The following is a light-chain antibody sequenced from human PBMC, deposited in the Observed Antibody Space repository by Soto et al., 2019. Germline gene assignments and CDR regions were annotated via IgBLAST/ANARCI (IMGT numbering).Light chain of an antibody. CDR3: QQYNNWLT. J-gene: IGKJ4*01. V-gene: IGKV3-15*01. Sequence: EIVMTQSPATLSVSPGERATLSCRASQSVSTNLAWYQQKPGQAPRLLIFAASTRATGVPVRFSGTGSGTEFTLTISSLQSEDFAVYYCQQYNNWLTFGGGTKVEIK. CDR1: QSVSTN. CDR2: AAS.